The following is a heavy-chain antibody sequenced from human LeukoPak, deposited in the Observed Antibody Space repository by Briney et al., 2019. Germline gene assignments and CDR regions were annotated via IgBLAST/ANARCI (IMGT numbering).Heavy chain of an antibody. CDR2: IYTSGST. D-gene: IGHD3-10*01. CDR1: GGSISSYY. CDR3: ARDTSMVRGVIWFDP. J-gene: IGHJ5*02. Sequence: SETLSLTCTVSGGSISSYYWSWIRQPAGKGLEWIGRIYTSGSTNQNPSLKSRVTMSVDTSKNQFSLKLSSVSAADTAVYYCARDTSMVRGVIWFDPWGQGTLVTVSS. V-gene: IGHV4-4*07.